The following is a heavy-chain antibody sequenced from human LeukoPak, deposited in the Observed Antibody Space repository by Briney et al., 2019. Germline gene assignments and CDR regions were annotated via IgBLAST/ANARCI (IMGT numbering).Heavy chain of an antibody. V-gene: IGHV3-7*01. CDR3: ASLAPGWLQSSNDAFDI. Sequence: GGSLRLSCAASGFSLSSYWMSWVRQAPGKGLEWVANIKQDGSEKYYVDSVKGRFTMSSDKAKNSLYLQMNSLRAEDTAVYYCASLAPGWLQSSNDAFDIWGQGTMVTVSS. CDR1: GFSLSSYW. D-gene: IGHD5-24*01. J-gene: IGHJ3*02. CDR2: IKQDGSEK.